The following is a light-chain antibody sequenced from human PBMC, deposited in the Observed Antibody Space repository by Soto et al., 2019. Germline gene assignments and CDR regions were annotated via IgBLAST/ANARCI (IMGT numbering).Light chain of an antibody. CDR3: AAWDDSLRGVI. V-gene: IGLV1-47*01. CDR1: SSNIGYSY. Sequence: QSVVTQPPSASGTPGQRVTISCSGGSSNIGYSYVYWYQQVPGTAPKLLIQRNNPRPSGVPDRFSGSKSGTSASLAISGLRSEDEADYFCAAWDDSLRGVIFGGGTKLTVL. CDR2: RNN. J-gene: IGLJ2*01.